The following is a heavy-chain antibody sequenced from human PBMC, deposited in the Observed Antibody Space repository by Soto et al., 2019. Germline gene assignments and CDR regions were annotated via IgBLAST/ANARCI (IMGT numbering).Heavy chain of an antibody. Sequence: EVQLVESGGGLVQPGGSLRLSCAASGFTFSNYWMHWVRQAPGKGPVWVSRINTDGSTTNYADSVKGRFTISRDNAKNTLYLQTNSLGAEDTAVYYCARDLGGYARHWGQGTLVTVSS. CDR1: GFTFSNYW. D-gene: IGHD3-16*01. V-gene: IGHV3-74*01. CDR3: ARDLGGYARH. CDR2: INTDGSTT. J-gene: IGHJ4*02.